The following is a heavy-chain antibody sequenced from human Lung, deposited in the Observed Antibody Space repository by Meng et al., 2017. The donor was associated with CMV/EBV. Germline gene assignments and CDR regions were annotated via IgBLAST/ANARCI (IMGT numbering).Heavy chain of an antibody. Sequence: SVXVSXXASAYTFIGYNMHWVRQAPGQGLEWVGWVNPNSGVTGYAQKFLGRVTMTSDTSITTAYMELTRLTYDDTAVYYCARHFPSGLDGFDIWGQGKVV. V-gene: IGHV1-2*02. CDR2: VNPNSGVT. D-gene: IGHD3-3*02. CDR1: AYTFIGYN. CDR3: ARHFPSGLDGFDI. J-gene: IGHJ3*02.